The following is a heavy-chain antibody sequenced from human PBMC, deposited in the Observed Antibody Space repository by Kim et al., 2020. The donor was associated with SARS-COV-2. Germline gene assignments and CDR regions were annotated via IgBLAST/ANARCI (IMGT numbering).Heavy chain of an antibody. CDR3: ARAGIAVAGVDHDY. CDR1: GFTFSSYA. D-gene: IGHD6-19*01. Sequence: GGSLRLSCAASGFTFSSYAMHWVRQAPGKGLEWVAVISYDGSNKYYADSVKGRFTISRDNSKNTLYLQMNSLRAEDTAVYYCARAGIAVAGVDHDYWGQGTLVTVSS. CDR2: ISYDGSNK. V-gene: IGHV3-30*04. J-gene: IGHJ4*02.